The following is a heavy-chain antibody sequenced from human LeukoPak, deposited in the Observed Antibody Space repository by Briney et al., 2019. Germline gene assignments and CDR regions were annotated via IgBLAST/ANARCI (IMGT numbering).Heavy chain of an antibody. D-gene: IGHD3-16*01. CDR3: ARDLGAFDI. CDR1: GFTFDDYT. J-gene: IGHJ3*02. V-gene: IGHV3-43*01. CDR2: ISWDGGST. Sequence: GGSLRLSCAASGFTFDDYTMHWVRQAPGKGLEWVSLISWDGGSTYYADSVKGRFTISRDNAKTSLYLQMNSLRAEDTAVYYCARDLGAFDIWGQGTMVTVSS.